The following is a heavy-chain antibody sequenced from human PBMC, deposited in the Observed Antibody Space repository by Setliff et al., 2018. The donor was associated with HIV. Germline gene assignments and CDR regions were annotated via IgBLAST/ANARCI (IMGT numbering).Heavy chain of an antibody. CDR3: PLTSNWYYYFYYGVDV. Sequence: LSLTCAVSGYSISSDYYWGWVRQPPGKGLEWIGSIDYSGSTYYNPSLKSRVTISADTSKNQFSLNLSSVTAADTAVYYCPLTSNWYYYFYYGVDVWGQGTTVTVSS. V-gene: IGHV4-38-2*01. D-gene: IGHD2-2*01. J-gene: IGHJ6*02. CDR1: GYSISSDYY. CDR2: IDYSGST.